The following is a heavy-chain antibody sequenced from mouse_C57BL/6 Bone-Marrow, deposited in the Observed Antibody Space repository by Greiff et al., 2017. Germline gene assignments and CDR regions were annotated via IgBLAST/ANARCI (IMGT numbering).Heavy chain of an antibody. CDR3: ARQNYYGSSRAWFAY. CDR1: GYTFTDYY. J-gene: IGHJ3*01. CDR2: INPNNGGT. D-gene: IGHD1-1*01. Sequence: VQLQQSGPELVKPGASVKISCKASGYTFTDYYMNWVKQSHGKSLEWIGDINPNNGGTSYNQKFKGKATLTVDKTSSTAYMEIRSLTSEDSAVYYCARQNYYGSSRAWFAYWGQGTLVTVSA. V-gene: IGHV1-26*01.